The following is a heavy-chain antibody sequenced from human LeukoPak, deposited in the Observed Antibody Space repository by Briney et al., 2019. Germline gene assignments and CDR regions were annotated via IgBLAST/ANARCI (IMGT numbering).Heavy chain of an antibody. CDR3: AKAQGSSSWSFDY. J-gene: IGHJ4*02. CDR2: ISWNSGSI. D-gene: IGHD6-13*01. V-gene: IGHV3-9*01. Sequence: GGSLRLSCAASGFTFDDYAMHWVRQAPGKGLEWVSGISWNSGSIGYADSVKGRFTISRDNSKSTLYLRMNSLRAEDTAVYYCAKAQGSSSWSFDYWGQGTLVTVSS. CDR1: GFTFDDYA.